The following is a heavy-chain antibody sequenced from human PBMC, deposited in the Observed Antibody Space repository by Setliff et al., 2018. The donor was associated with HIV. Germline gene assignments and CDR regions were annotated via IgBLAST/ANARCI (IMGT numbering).Heavy chain of an antibody. Sequence: QPGGSLRLSCVASGFSVSNYYMSWVRQAPGGGLEWVSSIYSGGDTYHADSVKGRFTLSRDNSKNTLYLQMDSLRPDDTAVYYCARVLPYNSALEYWGLGALVTVSS. CDR1: GFSVSNYY. CDR3: ARVLPYNSALEY. V-gene: IGHV3-66*02. D-gene: IGHD3-10*01. CDR2: IYSGGDT. J-gene: IGHJ4*02.